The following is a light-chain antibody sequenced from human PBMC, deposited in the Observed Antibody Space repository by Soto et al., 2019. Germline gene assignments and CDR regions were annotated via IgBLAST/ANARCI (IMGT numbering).Light chain of an antibody. CDR2: GAS. Sequence: EIVLTQSPATLSVSPVERATLSCRASQSVSSNLAWYQQTPGRAPRLLIYGASTRATGIPARFSGSGSGTEFTLTISSLQSEDFAVYYCQQFNYWPPITFGQGTRLEIK. CDR3: QQFNYWPPIT. CDR1: QSVSSN. V-gene: IGKV3-15*01. J-gene: IGKJ5*01.